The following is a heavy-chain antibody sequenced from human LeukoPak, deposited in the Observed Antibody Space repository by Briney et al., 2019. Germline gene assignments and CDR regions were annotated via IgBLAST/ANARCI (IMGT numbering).Heavy chain of an antibody. CDR3: ARVRYYLDY. V-gene: IGHV3-72*01. CDR1: GFTFSNAW. Sequence: PTGGSLRLSCAASGFTFSNAWMSWVRQAPGKGLEWVGRIRNKVNSYSTEYAASVKGRFTISRDDSKNSLYLQMNSLKTEDTAVYYCARVRYYLDYWGQGTLVTVSS. D-gene: IGHD3-9*01. CDR2: IRNKVNSYST. J-gene: IGHJ4*02.